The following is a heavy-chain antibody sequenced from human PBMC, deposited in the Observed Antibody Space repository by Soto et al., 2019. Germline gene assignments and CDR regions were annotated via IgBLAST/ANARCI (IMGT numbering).Heavy chain of an antibody. D-gene: IGHD1-1*01. CDR2: VSPYNGNT. CDR3: VRGGILEANRPYYYYGLDV. CDR1: GYTFSTYC. V-gene: IGHV1-18*01. Sequence: ASVKVSCEVFGYTFSTYCLSWVRQAPGQGLEWMGWVSPYNGNTYYAPGLQGRVTMTTDTSTNTAYMSLRSLRSDDTAIYYCVRGGILEANRPYYYYGLDVWGQGTPVTVSS. J-gene: IGHJ6*02.